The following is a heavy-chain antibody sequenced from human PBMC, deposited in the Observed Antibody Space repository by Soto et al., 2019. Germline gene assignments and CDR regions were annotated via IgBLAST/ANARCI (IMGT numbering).Heavy chain of an antibody. CDR3: AREYLSWVGSGMDV. J-gene: IGHJ6*02. CDR1: GFTFSSYA. D-gene: IGHD2-15*01. V-gene: IGHV3-30-3*01. CDR2: ISYDGSNK. Sequence: PGGSLRLSCAASGFTFSSYAMHWVRQAPGKGLEWVAVISYDGSNKYYADSVKGRFTISRDNSKNTLYLQMNSLRAEDTAVYYCAREYLSWVGSGMDVWGQGTTVTVSS.